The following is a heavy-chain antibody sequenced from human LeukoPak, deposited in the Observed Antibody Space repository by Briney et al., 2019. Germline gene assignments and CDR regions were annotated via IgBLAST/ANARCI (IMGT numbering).Heavy chain of an antibody. CDR3: ARDSAYYDPPTGFDP. J-gene: IGHJ5*02. V-gene: IGHV3-30-3*01. D-gene: IGHD3-22*01. CDR1: GFTFSSYA. Sequence: GGSLRLSCAASGFTFSSYAMHWVRQAPGKGLEWVAVISYDGSNKYYADSVKGRFTISRDNSKNTLYLQMNSLRAEDTAVYYCARDSAYYDPPTGFDPWGQGTLVTVSS. CDR2: ISYDGSNK.